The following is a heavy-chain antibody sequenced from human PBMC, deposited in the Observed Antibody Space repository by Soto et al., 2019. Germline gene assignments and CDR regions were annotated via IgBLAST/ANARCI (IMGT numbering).Heavy chain of an antibody. CDR1: GFAFDDYV. Sequence: PGGSLRLSCAASGFAFDDYVMHWVRQPPGRGLEWVSGITWNGGTIRYVDSVKGRFTISRGNAENSLYLQMNSLRPEDTAVYYCAKGGSAALIAPSGSENWFDPWGQGTQVTVSS. CDR3: AKGGSAALIAPSGSENWFDP. CDR2: ITWNGGTI. J-gene: IGHJ5*02. V-gene: IGHV3-9*01. D-gene: IGHD6-13*01.